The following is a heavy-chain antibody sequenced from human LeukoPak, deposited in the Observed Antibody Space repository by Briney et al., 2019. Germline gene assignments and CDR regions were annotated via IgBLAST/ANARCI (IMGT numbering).Heavy chain of an antibody. J-gene: IGHJ4*02. CDR3: ARDTAMVSCSY. CDR2: INHNGNVN. V-gene: IGHV3-7*03. D-gene: IGHD5-18*01. CDR1: GFTFSSYW. Sequence: GGSLRLSCAASGFTFSSYWMNWARQAPGKGLEWVASINHNGNVNYYVDSVKGRFTISRDNAKNSLYLQMNSLRAEDTAVYYCARDTAMVSCSYWGQGTLVTVSS.